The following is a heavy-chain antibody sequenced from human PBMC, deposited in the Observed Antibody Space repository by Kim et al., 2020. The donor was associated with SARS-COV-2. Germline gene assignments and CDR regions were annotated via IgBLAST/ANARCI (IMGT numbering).Heavy chain of an antibody. J-gene: IGHJ6*02. D-gene: IGHD3-22*01. CDR3: ARHAPYYDSSGYLPYYYYGMDV. CDR2: IYPGDSDT. V-gene: IGHV5-51*01. CDR1: GYSFTSYW. Sequence: GESLKISCKGSGYSFTSYWIGWVRQMPGKGLEWMGIIYPGDSDTRYSPSFQGQVTISADKSISTAYLQWSSLKASDTAMYYCARHAPYYDSSGYLPYYYYGMDVWGQGTTVTVSS.